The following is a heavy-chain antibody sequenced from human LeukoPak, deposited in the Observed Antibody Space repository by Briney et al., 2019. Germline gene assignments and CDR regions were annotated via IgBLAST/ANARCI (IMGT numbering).Heavy chain of an antibody. CDR3: ARDVVVAAYNWFDP. V-gene: IGHV3-30*03. D-gene: IGHD2-15*01. Sequence: PGGSLRLSCAASGFTFSSYGMHWVRQAPGKGLEWVAVISYDGSNKYYADSVKGRFTISRDNSKNTLYLQMNSLRAEDTAVYYCARDVVVAAYNWFDPWGQGTLVTVSS. CDR1: GFTFSSYG. CDR2: ISYDGSNK. J-gene: IGHJ5*02.